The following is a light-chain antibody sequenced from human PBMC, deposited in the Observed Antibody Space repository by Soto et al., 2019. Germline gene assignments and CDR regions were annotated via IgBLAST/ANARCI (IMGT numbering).Light chain of an antibody. CDR3: ATWDRSLSVGV. V-gene: IGLV1-51*01. CDR1: SSNIGNNY. CDR2: DND. Sequence: QSVLTQPPSVSAAPGQKVTISCSGSSSNIGNNYVFSYQQLPGTAPKLLIYDNDKRPSGIPDRFSGSKSGTSATLGITGLQTGDEADYYCATWDRSLSVGVFGGGTQLTVL. J-gene: IGLJ2*01.